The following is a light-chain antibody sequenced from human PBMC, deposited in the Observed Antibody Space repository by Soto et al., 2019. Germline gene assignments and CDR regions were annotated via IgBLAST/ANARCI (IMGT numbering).Light chain of an antibody. CDR1: QDNKNY. CDR3: QHYDSVPCT. Sequence: DIQLTQSPSSLSASVGDRVTITCQASQDNKNYLIWYQQKAGEAPNLLIYDASTLGTGVSSRFSGSGSGTEFSLTITNLQPEDIATYYCQHYDSVPCTFGQGTRLEIK. J-gene: IGKJ2*02. CDR2: DAS. V-gene: IGKV1-33*01.